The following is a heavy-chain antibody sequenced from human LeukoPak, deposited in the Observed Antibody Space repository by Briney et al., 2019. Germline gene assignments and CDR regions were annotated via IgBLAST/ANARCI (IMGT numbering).Heavy chain of an antibody. CDR2: VYATGNT. D-gene: IGHD3-22*01. J-gene: IGHJ4*02. V-gene: IGHV4-61*02. Sequence: SQTLSLTCTVSGASINRGTHYWSWVRQAAGKGLEWLGRVYATGNTNYNPSLWSRLSISIDTSRNQFSLRLSSVTAADTAIYYCARDRSYYSDTGADYWGQRIMVIVSS. CDR1: GASINRGTHY. CDR3: ARDRSYYSDTGADY.